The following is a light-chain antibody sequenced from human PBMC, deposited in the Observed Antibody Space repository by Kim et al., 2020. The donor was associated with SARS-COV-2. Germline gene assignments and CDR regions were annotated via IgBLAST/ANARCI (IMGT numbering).Light chain of an antibody. J-gene: IGLJ3*02. CDR1: AKKY. CDR2: KDS. CDR3: YSLADNNWV. V-gene: IGLV3-27*01. Sequence: AKKYARWFQHKPGQAPVLLIYKDSERPSGIPERFSGSSSGTTVTLTISGAQVEDEADYYCYSLADNNWVFGGGTQLTVL.